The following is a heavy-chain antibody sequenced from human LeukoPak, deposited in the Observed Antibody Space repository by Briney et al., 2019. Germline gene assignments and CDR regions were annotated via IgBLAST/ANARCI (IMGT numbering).Heavy chain of an antibody. D-gene: IGHD3-10*02. CDR3: ARGPYPGSMFLDH. J-gene: IGHJ4*02. V-gene: IGHV3-48*03. Sequence: QSGGSLRLSCAASEFTFSNLEMNWVRRAPGTALEWVSHISIVDTTIYYADSVKGRFTISRDNAERSLYLQMNGLRAEDSAVYYCARGPYPGSMFLDHWGQGTLVTVSS. CDR1: EFTFSNLE. CDR2: ISIVDTTI.